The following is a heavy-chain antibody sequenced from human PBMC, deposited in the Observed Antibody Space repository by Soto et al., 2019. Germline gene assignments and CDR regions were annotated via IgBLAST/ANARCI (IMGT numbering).Heavy chain of an antibody. J-gene: IGHJ6*02. Sequence: QVQLVQSGAEVKKPGSSVKVSCKASGGTFSSYAISWVRQAPGQGLEWMGGIIPIFGTANYAQKFQGRVTISADEATGTGYMELSSLRSEYTAVYYCATWNYHYYYGMDVWGQVTTLTVAS. D-gene: IGHD1-7*01. CDR2: IIPIFGTA. CDR3: ATWNYHYYYGMDV. CDR1: GGTFSSYA. V-gene: IGHV1-69*12.